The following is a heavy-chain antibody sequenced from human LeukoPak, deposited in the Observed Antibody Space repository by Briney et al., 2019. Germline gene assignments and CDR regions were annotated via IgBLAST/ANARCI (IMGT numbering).Heavy chain of an antibody. D-gene: IGHD6-6*01. J-gene: IGHJ4*02. CDR1: GGSISSSSYY. V-gene: IGHV4-39*07. CDR2: IYYSGST. Sequence: PSETLSLTCTVSGGSISSSSYYWGWIRQPPGKGLEWIGSIYYSGSTYYNPSLKSRVTISVDTSKNQFSLKLSSVTAADTAVYYCAREDREYSSSWVDYWGQGTLVTVSS. CDR3: AREDREYSSSWVDY.